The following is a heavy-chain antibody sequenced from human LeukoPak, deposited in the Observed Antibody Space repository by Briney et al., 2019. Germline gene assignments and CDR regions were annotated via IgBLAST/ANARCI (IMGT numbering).Heavy chain of an antibody. Sequence: ETLSLTCTVSGGSISSSSYYWGWIRQPPGKGLEWVSAISGSGGSTYYADSVKGRFTISRDNSKNTLYLQMNSLRAEDTAVYYCAKEHDYCSGGSCYPAFDYWGQGTLVTVSS. V-gene: IGHV3-23*01. J-gene: IGHJ4*02. D-gene: IGHD2-15*01. CDR3: AKEHDYCSGGSCYPAFDY. CDR2: ISGSGGST. CDR1: GGSISSSSYY.